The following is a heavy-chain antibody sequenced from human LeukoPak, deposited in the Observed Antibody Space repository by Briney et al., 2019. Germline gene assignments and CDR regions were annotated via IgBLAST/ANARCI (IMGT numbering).Heavy chain of an antibody. CDR2: ISIIGGST. V-gene: IGHV3-23*01. J-gene: IGHJ6*04. Sequence: GGSLRLSCAASGFTFSSYAMTWVRQAPGKGLEWVSDISIIGGSTYYADSVKGRFTISRDNAKNSLYLQMNSLRAEDTAVYYCAELGITMIGGVWGKGTTVTISS. D-gene: IGHD3-10*02. CDR1: GFTFSSYA. CDR3: AELGITMIGGV.